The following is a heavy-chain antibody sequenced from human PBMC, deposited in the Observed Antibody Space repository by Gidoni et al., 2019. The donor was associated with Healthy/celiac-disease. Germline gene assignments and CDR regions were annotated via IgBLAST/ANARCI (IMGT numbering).Heavy chain of an antibody. Sequence: PGLVKPSETLSLTCTVSGGSISSSSYYWGWIRQPPGKGLEWIGSIYYSGSTYYTPSLKSRVTISVDTSKTQFSLKLSSVTAADTAVYYCARGHYDSSGYYFGNWFDPWGQGTLVTVSS. CDR2: IYYSGST. V-gene: IGHV4-39*01. J-gene: IGHJ5*02. CDR3: ARGHYDSSGYYFGNWFDP. D-gene: IGHD3-22*01. CDR1: GGSISSSSYY.